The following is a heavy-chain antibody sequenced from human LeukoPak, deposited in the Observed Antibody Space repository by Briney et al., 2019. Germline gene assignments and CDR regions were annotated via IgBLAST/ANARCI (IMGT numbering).Heavy chain of an antibody. V-gene: IGHV1-8*01. Sequence: ASVKVSCKASGYTFTSYDINWVRQATGQGLEWMGWMNPNSGNTGYAQKFQGRVTMPRNTSISTAYMELSSLRSEDTALYYCARGDTYGLGFDPWSQGTLVTVSS. CDR1: GYTFTSYD. CDR3: ARGDTYGLGFDP. J-gene: IGHJ5*02. D-gene: IGHD4-17*01. CDR2: MNPNSGNT.